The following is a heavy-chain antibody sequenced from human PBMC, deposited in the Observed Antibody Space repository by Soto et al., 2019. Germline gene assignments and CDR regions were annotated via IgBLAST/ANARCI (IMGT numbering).Heavy chain of an antibody. Sequence: ASVKVSCKASGYTFTSYGISWVRQAPGQGLEWMGWISAYNGNTNYVQKLQGRVTMTTDTSTSTAYMELRSLRSDDTAVYYCARNGHSSSWYVGYYYYYYMDVWGKGTTVTVSS. D-gene: IGHD6-13*01. CDR3: ARNGHSSSWYVGYYYYYYMDV. V-gene: IGHV1-18*01. CDR2: ISAYNGNT. CDR1: GYTFTSYG. J-gene: IGHJ6*03.